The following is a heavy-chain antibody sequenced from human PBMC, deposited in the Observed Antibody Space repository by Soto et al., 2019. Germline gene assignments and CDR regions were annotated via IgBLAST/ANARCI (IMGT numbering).Heavy chain of an antibody. CDR1: GFIFSNYA. CDR3: AKFRGPAYDFYYVAA. Sequence: EVQLLESGGGVVQPGGSLTLSCAASGFIFSNYAMTWVRQAPGKVLEWVSSRGSGGSTYQADYVKGRFIISRDNSKNMLYLQMDSLRAEDTSIYYCAKFRGPAYDFYYVAAWGKGTTFIVS. CDR2: RGSGGST. V-gene: IGHV3-23*01. J-gene: IGHJ6*03.